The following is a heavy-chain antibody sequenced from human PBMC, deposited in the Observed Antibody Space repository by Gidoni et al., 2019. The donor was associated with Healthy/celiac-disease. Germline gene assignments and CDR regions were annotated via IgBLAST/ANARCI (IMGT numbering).Heavy chain of an antibody. J-gene: IGHJ4*02. V-gene: IGHV3-23*01. CDR1: GFTFSSYA. D-gene: IGHD6-19*01. Sequence: EVQLLESGGGLVQPGGSLRLSCAASGFTFSSYAMSWVRQAPGKGLEWVSAISGSGGSTYYADSVKGRFTISRDNSKNTLYLQMNSLRAEDTAVYYCARAQYSSGWYTGDYWGQGTLVTVSS. CDR2: ISGSGGST. CDR3: ARAQYSSGWYTGDY.